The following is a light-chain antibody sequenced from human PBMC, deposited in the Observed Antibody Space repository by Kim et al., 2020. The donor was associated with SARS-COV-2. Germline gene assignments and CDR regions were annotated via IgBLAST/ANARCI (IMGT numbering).Light chain of an antibody. V-gene: IGKV1-16*02. J-gene: IGKJ2*01. CDR3: RQYETYPYT. CDR1: QDITNS. CDR2: DAS. Sequence: ASVGDRVTITCRASQDITNSLAWFHQKPGKAPKSLIYDASSLESGVPSKFRGSGSGTDFTLTISSLQPEDFATYYCRQYETYPYTFGQGTKVDIK.